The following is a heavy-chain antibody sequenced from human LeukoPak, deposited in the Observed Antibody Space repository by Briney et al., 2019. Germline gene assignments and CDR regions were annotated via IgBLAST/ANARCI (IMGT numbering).Heavy chain of an antibody. V-gene: IGHV5-51*01. Sequence: GESLKISCQGSGYSFATYWISWVRQMPGKGLEWMAIIFPGNSDTRYSPSFQGQVTISVDKSISTAYLQWGGLKASDSAMYYCVRHNNYALDYWGQGTLVTVSS. CDR1: GYSFATYW. J-gene: IGHJ4*02. CDR2: IFPGNSDT. CDR3: VRHNNYALDY. D-gene: IGHD5-18*01.